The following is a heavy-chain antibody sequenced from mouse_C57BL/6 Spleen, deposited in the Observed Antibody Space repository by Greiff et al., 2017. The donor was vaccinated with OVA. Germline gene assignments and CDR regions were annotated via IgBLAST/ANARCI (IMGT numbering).Heavy chain of an antibody. Sequence: QVQLKESGAELARPGASVKMSCKASGYTFTSYTMHWVKQRPGQGLEWIGYINPSSGYTKYNQKFKDKATLPADKSSSTAYMQLSSLISEDSAVYYCARTGPYYGSSFDYWGQGTTRTVSS. CDR1: GYTFTSYT. J-gene: IGHJ2*01. CDR2: INPSSGYT. CDR3: ARTGPYYGSSFDY. V-gene: IGHV1-4*01. D-gene: IGHD1-1*01.